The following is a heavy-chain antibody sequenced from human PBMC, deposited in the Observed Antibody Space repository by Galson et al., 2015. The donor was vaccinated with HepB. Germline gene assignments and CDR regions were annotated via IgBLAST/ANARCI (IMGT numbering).Heavy chain of an antibody. D-gene: IGHD5-18*01. CDR2: ISGDNANT. J-gene: IGHJ4*02. V-gene: IGHV1-18*01. CDR3: ARGGYSYGKSDY. CDR1: GYTFSRYG. Sequence: SVKVSCKASGYTFSRYGISWVRQAPGQGLEWMGWISGDNANTNYAQKLQGRVTMTTDTSTSTAYMELTSLRSDDTAVYYCARGGYSYGKSDYWGQGTLVTVSS.